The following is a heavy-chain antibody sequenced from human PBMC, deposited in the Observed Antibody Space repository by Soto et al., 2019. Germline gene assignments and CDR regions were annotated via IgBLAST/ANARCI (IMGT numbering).Heavy chain of an antibody. CDR1: GGSISGYY. Sequence: NPSETLSLTCTVSGGSISGYYWSWIRQPPGKGLEWIGYMYNTGSTVYNPSFESRVTISVDTSKNQFSLKLNSVTAADTAVYYCARGAWIQLWQPTQGAFDIWGRGTMVTVSS. CDR2: MYNTGST. D-gene: IGHD5-18*01. CDR3: ARGAWIQLWQPTQGAFDI. J-gene: IGHJ3*02. V-gene: IGHV4-59*01.